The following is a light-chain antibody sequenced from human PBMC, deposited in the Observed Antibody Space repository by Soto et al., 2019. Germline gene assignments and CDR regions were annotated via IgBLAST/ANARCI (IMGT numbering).Light chain of an antibody. V-gene: IGLV2-8*01. CDR3: ISYADGSIYF. J-gene: IGLJ1*01. CDR1: SSDVGGYDY. Sequence: QSVLTQPPPASGSPGQSVAISCTGTSSDVGGYDYVSWYQQHPGKAPKLMIYEVTKRPSGVPDRFSGSKSGNTASLTVSGLQAEDEADYYCISYADGSIYFYATGTNVTVL. CDR2: EVT.